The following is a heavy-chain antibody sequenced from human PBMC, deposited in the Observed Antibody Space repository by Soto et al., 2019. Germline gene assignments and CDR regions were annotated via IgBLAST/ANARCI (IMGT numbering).Heavy chain of an antibody. CDR2: ISGSGGST. V-gene: IGHV3-23*01. Sequence: PGGSLRLSCAASGFTFSSYAMSWVRQAPGKGLEWVSAISGSGGSTYYADSVKGRFTISRDNSKNTLYLQMNSLRAEDTAVYYCAKCWDYDSDLDWFDPWGQGTLVTVSS. CDR3: AKCWDYDSDLDWFDP. D-gene: IGHD4-17*01. CDR1: GFTFSSYA. J-gene: IGHJ5*02.